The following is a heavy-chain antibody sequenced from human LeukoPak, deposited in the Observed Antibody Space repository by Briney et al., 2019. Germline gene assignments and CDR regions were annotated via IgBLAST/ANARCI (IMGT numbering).Heavy chain of an antibody. D-gene: IGHD6-13*01. Sequence: GASVKVSCKASEYTFTSYYMHWVRQAPGQGLEWMGIINPSGGSTSYAQKFQGRVTMTRDTSTSTVYMELSSLRSEDTAVYYCARTSSGQLATITYNWFDPWGQGTLVTVSS. CDR3: ARTSSGQLATITYNWFDP. J-gene: IGHJ5*02. CDR2: INPSGGST. CDR1: EYTFTSYY. V-gene: IGHV1-46*01.